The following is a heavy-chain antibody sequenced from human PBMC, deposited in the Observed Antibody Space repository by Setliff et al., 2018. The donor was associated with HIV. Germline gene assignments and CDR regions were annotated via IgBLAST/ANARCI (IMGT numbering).Heavy chain of an antibody. D-gene: IGHD3-10*01. CDR1: GYTFTNYD. Sequence: GASVKVSCKASGYTFTNYDINWVRQAPGHGLEWVGWMSPKSGYTDYAQKFQDRVTITADESTYTADMELSSLRSEDTAVYYCARDDHYYDSGSLYSDWYFDLWGRGTQVTVSS. V-gene: IGHV1-8*01. CDR2: MSPKSGYT. CDR3: ARDDHYYDSGSLYSDWYFDL. J-gene: IGHJ2*01.